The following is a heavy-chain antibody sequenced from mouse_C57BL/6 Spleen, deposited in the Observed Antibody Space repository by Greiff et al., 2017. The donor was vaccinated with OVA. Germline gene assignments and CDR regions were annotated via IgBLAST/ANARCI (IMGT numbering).Heavy chain of an antibody. CDR3: ARYYGYDEGAMDY. V-gene: IGHV1-69*01. CDR2: IDPSDSYT. CDR1: GYTFTSYW. J-gene: IGHJ4*01. Sequence: VQLQQPGAELVMPGASVKLSCKASGYTFTSYWMHWVKQRPGQGLEWIGEIDPSDSYTNYNQKFKGKSTLTVDKSSSTAYMQLSSLTSEDSAVYYCARYYGYDEGAMDYWGQGTSVTVSS. D-gene: IGHD2-2*01.